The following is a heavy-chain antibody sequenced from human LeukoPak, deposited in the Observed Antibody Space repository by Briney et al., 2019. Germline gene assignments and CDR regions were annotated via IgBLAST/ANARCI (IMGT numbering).Heavy chain of an antibody. CDR2: IYHSGST. J-gene: IGHJ6*04. D-gene: IGHD3-16*01. CDR1: GGSISSGGYS. V-gene: IGHV4-30-2*01. Sequence: PSETLSLTCAVSGGSISSGGYSWSWIRQPPGKGLEWIGYIYHSGSTYYNPSLKSRVTISVDRSKNQFSLKLSSVTAADTAVYYCARVVLGEGMDVWGKGTTVTVSS. CDR3: ARVVLGEGMDV.